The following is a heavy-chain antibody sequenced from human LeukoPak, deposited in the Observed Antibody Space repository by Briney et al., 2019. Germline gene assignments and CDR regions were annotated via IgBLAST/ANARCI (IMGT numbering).Heavy chain of an antibody. CDR2: IIPIFGTA. Sequence: GASVKVSCKASGGTFSSYAISWVRQAPGQGLEWMGGIIPIFGTANYAQKFQGRVTITADESTSTAYMELSSLRSEDTAVYYCARGYKWELHASNGAFDIWGQGTMVTVSS. D-gene: IGHD1-26*01. CDR1: GGTFSSYA. J-gene: IGHJ3*02. V-gene: IGHV1-69*13. CDR3: ARGYKWELHASNGAFDI.